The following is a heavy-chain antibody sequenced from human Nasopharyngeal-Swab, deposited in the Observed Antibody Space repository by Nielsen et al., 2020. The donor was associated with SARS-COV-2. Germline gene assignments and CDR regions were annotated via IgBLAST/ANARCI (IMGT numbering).Heavy chain of an antibody. CDR1: GGSISSYY. CDR2: IYYSGST. D-gene: IGHD5-18*01. J-gene: IGHJ4*02. V-gene: IGHV4-59*01. CDR3: ARVLNRGYSYGLGY. Sequence: TLSLTCTVSGGSISSYYWSWIRPPPGKGLEWIGYIYYSGSTNYNTSLKSRVTISVDTSKNQFSLKLSSVTAADTAVYYCARVLNRGYSYGLGYWGQGTLVTVSS.